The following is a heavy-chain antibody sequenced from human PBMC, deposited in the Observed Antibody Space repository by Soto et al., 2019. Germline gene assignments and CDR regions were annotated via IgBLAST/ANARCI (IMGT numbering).Heavy chain of an antibody. CDR3: ARDLAAAAY. D-gene: IGHD6-13*01. Sequence: QVQLVQSGAEVKKPGASVKVSCKASGYIFTNYYIHWVRQAPGQGLEWMAIINPLPTSGSTNYAQKCQGRVTVTRDTSTSTVYLELSSLSSDDTAVYYCARDLAAAAYWGQGTLVTVSS. CDR1: GYIFTNYY. V-gene: IGHV1-46*01. CDR2: INPLPTSGST. J-gene: IGHJ4*02.